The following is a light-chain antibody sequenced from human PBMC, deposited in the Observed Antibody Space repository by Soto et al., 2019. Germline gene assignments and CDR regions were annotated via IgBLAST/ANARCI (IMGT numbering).Light chain of an antibody. Sequence: EIVMTQSPATLSVSPGERATLSCRASQSVSNYLAWYQQKPGQTPRLLIYGASTRATGIPARFSGSGSGTEFTLTISSLQSEDFAVYYCQQNNNWPGTFGQGTKVEIK. CDR3: QQNNNWPGT. CDR1: QSVSNY. V-gene: IGKV3-15*01. J-gene: IGKJ1*01. CDR2: GAS.